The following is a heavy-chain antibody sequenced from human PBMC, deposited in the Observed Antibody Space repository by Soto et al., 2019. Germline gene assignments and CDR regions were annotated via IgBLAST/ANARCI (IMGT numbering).Heavy chain of an antibody. CDR3: AKHRDGYNYRDFDF. CDR2: IYYSGTT. Sequence: SETLSLTCTVSGGSISSYYWSWIRQPPGKGLEWIGYIYYSGTTNYSPSLKSRVTISVDTSKSQFSLRLSSVTAADTAMYYCAKHRDGYNYRDFDFWGQGTLVTVSS. D-gene: IGHD5-12*01. J-gene: IGHJ4*02. CDR1: GGSISSYY. V-gene: IGHV4-59*01.